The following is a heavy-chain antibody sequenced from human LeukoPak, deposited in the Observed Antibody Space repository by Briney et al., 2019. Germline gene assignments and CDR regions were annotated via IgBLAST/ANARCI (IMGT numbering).Heavy chain of an antibody. D-gene: IGHD2-2*01. CDR1: GGSISSFY. Sequence: PSETLSLTCTVSGGSISSFYWSWLRHPPGKGLEWLGYIYISGSTNYNPSLKSRVTISVDTSKNQFSLKLSSVTDADTAVYYCARRMYCSSTSCYDAFDIWGQGTMVTVSS. V-gene: IGHV4-4*09. CDR3: ARRMYCSSTSCYDAFDI. CDR2: IYISGST. J-gene: IGHJ3*02.